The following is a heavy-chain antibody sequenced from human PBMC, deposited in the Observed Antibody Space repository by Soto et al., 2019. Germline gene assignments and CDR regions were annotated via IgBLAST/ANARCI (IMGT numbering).Heavy chain of an antibody. CDR1: GFTFSSYW. CDR3: AREPVEQQLVGGGGCDY. CDR2: INSDGSST. V-gene: IGHV3-74*01. J-gene: IGHJ4*02. Sequence: EVQLVESGGGLVQPGGSLRLSCAASGFTFSSYWMHWVRQAPGKGLVWVSRINSDGSSTSYADSVKGRFTISRDNAKNTLYLQMNSLRAEDTAVYYCAREPVEQQLVGGGGCDYWGQGTLVTVSS. D-gene: IGHD6-13*01.